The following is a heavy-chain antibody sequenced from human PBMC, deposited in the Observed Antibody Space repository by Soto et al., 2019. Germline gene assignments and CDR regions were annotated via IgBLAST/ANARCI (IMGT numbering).Heavy chain of an antibody. V-gene: IGHV4-61*01. CDR2: VYYTGRT. D-gene: IGHD3-16*01. J-gene: IGHJ4*02. CDR1: CGSFNSGSYY. CDR3: ARDYDYFDH. Sequence: SETLSLTCTLSCGSFNSGSYYWSWIRQPPGKGLEWIGYVYYTGRTSYNPSLKSRVTIFADTSKNQFSLMLTSVTAADTAVYYCARDYDYFDHWGQGIRVTVSS.